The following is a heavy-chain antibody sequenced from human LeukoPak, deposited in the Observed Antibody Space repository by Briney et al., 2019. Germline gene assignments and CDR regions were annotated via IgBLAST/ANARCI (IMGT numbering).Heavy chain of an antibody. CDR1: GGPISSGGYS. CDR3: AREGSYGSGSLTN. Sequence: SETLSLTCAVSGGPISSGGYSWSWIRQPPGKGLEWIGYIYHSGSTYYNPSLKSRVTISVDRSKNQFSLKLSSVTAADTAVYYCAREGSYGSGSLTNWGQGTLVTVSS. CDR2: IYHSGST. V-gene: IGHV4-30-2*01. J-gene: IGHJ4*02. D-gene: IGHD3-10*01.